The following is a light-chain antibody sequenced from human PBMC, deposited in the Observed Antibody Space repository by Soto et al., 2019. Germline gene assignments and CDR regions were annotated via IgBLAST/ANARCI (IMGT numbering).Light chain of an antibody. V-gene: IGKV3-11*01. CDR3: QQRSSWPFT. J-gene: IGKJ3*01. CDR2: ATS. Sequence: EVVLTQSPATLSLTPGEGATLSCRASQSIGNYLAWYQQKPGQAPRLLIYATSNRATGIPARFSGSGSGTDFTLTISSLEPEDFAVYYCQQRSSWPFTFGPGSMVDVK. CDR1: QSIGNY.